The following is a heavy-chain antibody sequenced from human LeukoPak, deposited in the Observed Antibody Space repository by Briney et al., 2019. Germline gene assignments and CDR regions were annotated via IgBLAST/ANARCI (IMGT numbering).Heavy chain of an antibody. V-gene: IGHV4-59*01. CDR2: MYYSGST. J-gene: IGHJ4*02. CDR1: GGSISSYW. D-gene: IGHD6-13*01. CDR3: ASSSSWYRSSGRYFDS. Sequence: KPSETLSLTCTVSGGSISSYWWSWIRQPPGKGLEWIGYMYYSGSTNYNPSLKSRVTISVDTSNNQFSLKLSSVTAADTAVYYCASSSSWYRSSGRYFDSWGQGTLVTVSS.